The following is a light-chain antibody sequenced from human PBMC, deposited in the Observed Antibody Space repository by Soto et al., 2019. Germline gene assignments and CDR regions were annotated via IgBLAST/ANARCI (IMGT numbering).Light chain of an antibody. CDR1: QSAGNF. Sequence: EIVMTQSPATLSVSAGAPASLSCRASQSAGNFLAWYQQKPGQAPRLLIYYISTRATGIPARFSGSGSGTEFTLTINSLQSEDSAVYYCQQHNQWPITFGQGTRLEIK. CDR2: YIS. J-gene: IGKJ5*01. V-gene: IGKV3D-15*01. CDR3: QQHNQWPIT.